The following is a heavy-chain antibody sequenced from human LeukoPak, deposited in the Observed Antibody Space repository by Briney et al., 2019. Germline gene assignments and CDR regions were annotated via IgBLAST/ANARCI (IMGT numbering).Heavy chain of an antibody. Sequence: PWGSLRLSCAASGFTFSSYSMNWVRQAPGKGLEWVSYISGSGSTIYYADSVKGRFTISRDNARNSLYLQLNSLRAEDTALYYCASYIVGPTLDYWGQGALVTVSS. CDR3: ASYIVGPTLDY. CDR2: ISGSGSTI. J-gene: IGHJ4*02. V-gene: IGHV3-48*04. D-gene: IGHD1-26*01. CDR1: GFTFSSYS.